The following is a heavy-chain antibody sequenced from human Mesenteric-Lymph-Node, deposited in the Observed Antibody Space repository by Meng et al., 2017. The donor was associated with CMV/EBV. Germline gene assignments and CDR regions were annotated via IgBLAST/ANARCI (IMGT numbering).Heavy chain of an antibody. D-gene: IGHD3-3*01. CDR2: IYYSGST. J-gene: IGHJ5*02. Sequence: GSLRLSCTVSGGSISSSSYYWGWIRQPPGKGLEWIGSIYYSGSTYYNPSLKSRVTISVDTSKNQFSLKLSSVTAADTAVYYCASGQYDFWSGYPINWFDPWGQGTLVTVSS. V-gene: IGHV4-39*01. CDR3: ASGQYDFWSGYPINWFDP. CDR1: GGSISSSSYY.